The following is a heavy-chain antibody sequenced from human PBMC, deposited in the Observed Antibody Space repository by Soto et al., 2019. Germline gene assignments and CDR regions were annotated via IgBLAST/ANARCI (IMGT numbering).Heavy chain of an antibody. Sequence: QVQLVESGGGLVKPGGSLRLSCAASGFTFSDYYMSWIRQAPGKGLEWVSYISSSSSYTNYADSVKGRFTISRDNAKNSLYLQMNSLRAEDTAVYYCARDFRDYGDYQHDDYYYYGMDVWGQGTTVTVSS. D-gene: IGHD4-17*01. CDR1: GFTFSDYY. CDR2: ISSSSSYT. V-gene: IGHV3-11*06. CDR3: ARDFRDYGDYQHDDYYYYGMDV. J-gene: IGHJ6*02.